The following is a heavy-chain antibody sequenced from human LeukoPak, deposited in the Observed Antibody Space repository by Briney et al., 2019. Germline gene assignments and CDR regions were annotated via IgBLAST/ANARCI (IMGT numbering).Heavy chain of an antibody. CDR2: IYHSGST. J-gene: IGHJ4*02. D-gene: IGHD3-10*01. Sequence: SETLSLTCTVSGYSISSGYYWGWIRPPPGKGLEWIGSIYHSGSTYYNPSLKSRVTISVDTSKNQFSLKLSSVTAADTAVYYCTRSGTGGPDYWGQGTLVTVSS. CDR1: GYSISSGYY. V-gene: IGHV4-38-2*02. CDR3: TRSGTGGPDY.